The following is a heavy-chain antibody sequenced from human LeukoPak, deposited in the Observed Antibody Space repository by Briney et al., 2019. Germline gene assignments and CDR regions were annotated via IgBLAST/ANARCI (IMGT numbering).Heavy chain of an antibody. CDR2: TYYRSKWYN. D-gene: IGHD3-9*01. J-gene: IGHJ4*02. V-gene: IGHV6-1*01. Sequence: SQTLSLTCAISGDSVSSNSVAWSWIRQSPSRGLEWLGRTYYRSKWYNDYAVSVKSRITINPDTSKNQFSLQLNSVTPEDTAVYYCARDRITIARGFDYWGQGTLVTVSS. CDR1: GDSVSSNSVA. CDR3: ARDRITIARGFDY.